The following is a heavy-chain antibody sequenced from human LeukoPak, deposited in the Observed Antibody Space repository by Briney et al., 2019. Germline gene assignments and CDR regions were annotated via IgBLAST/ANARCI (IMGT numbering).Heavy chain of an antibody. CDR3: AREQYNDYFDY. D-gene: IGHD5-24*01. CDR1: GFTLSTYW. V-gene: IGHV3-7*01. J-gene: IGHJ4*02. CDR2: IKQDGSDK. Sequence: SGGSLRLSCAASGFTLSTYWMSWVRQAPGKGLEWVANIKQDGSDKYYVDSVKGRFTISRDNAKNSLYLQMNSLRAEDTAVYYCAREQYNDYFDYWGQGTLVTVSS.